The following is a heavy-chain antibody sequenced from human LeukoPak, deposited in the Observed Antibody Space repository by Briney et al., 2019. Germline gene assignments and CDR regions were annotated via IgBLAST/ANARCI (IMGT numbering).Heavy chain of an antibody. CDR3: ARTHFFGVVISSYWYFDL. J-gene: IGHJ2*01. Sequence: SETLSLTCTVSGGSISSYYWSWIRQPAGKGLEWIGRIYTSGSTNYNPSLKSRVTISVDTSKNQFSLKLSSVTAADTAVYYCARTHFFGVVISSYWYFDLWGRGTLVTVSS. V-gene: IGHV4-4*07. D-gene: IGHD3-3*01. CDR2: IYTSGST. CDR1: GGSISSYY.